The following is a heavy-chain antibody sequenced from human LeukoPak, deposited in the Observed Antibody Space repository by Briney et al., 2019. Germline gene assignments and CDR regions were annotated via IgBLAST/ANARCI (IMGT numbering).Heavy chain of an antibody. J-gene: IGHJ4*02. Sequence: ATVKVSCKASGYTFTGSYIHWVRQAPGQGLEWMGWINPNSGGTNCAQKFQGRVTMTRDTSISTAYMELSRLRSDDTAVYYCARDSSDYYGSGSSPSYYFDYWGQGTLVTVSS. CDR1: GYTFTGSY. D-gene: IGHD3-10*01. CDR2: INPNSGGT. V-gene: IGHV1-2*02. CDR3: ARDSSDYYGSGSSPSYYFDY.